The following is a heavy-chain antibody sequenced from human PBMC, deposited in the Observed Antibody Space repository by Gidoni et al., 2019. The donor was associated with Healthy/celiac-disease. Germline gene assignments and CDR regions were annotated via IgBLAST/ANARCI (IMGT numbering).Heavy chain of an antibody. J-gene: IGHJ4*02. CDR2: IKSKTDGGTT. V-gene: IGHV3-15*07. CDR1: GFTFSNAW. CDR3: TTDSFYYYDSSGYYYGGDY. Sequence: EVQLVESGGGLVKPGGSLRLSCAASGFTFSNAWMTWVRQAPGKGLEWVGRIKSKTDGGTTDYAAPVKGRFTISRDDSKNTLYLQMNSLKTEDTAVYYCTTDSFYYYDSSGYYYGGDYWGQGTLVTVSS. D-gene: IGHD3-22*01.